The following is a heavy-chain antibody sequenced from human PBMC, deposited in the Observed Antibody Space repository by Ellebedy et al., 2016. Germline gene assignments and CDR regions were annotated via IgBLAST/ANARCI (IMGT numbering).Heavy chain of an antibody. D-gene: IGHD3-10*01. J-gene: IGHJ6*02. CDR3: ARDDMIRGLYDHYYGMDV. V-gene: IGHV3-7*03. CDR1: GFIFSSFW. CDR2: INQDGSEK. Sequence: GGSLRLXXAASGFIFSSFWMSWVRQAPGKGLEWVANINQDGSEKNYVDSVKGRFTISRDNAKNSLYLQVNSLRAEDTAVYYCARDDMIRGLYDHYYGMDVWGQGTTVTVSS.